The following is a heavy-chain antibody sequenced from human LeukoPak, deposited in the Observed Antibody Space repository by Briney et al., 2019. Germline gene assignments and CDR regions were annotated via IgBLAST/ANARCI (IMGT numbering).Heavy chain of an antibody. V-gene: IGHV3-53*01. D-gene: IGHD6-19*01. CDR3: AKDGSSGPDVDWFDP. Sequence: GGSLRLSCEASGFTASDYYMNWVRQAPGEGLEWVSVVYSGGSTYHADSVKGRFTTSRDKAKNTVYLQMNSLRAEDTAVYYCAKDGSSGPDVDWFDPWGQGTLVTVSS. J-gene: IGHJ5*02. CDR2: VYSGGST. CDR1: GFTASDYY.